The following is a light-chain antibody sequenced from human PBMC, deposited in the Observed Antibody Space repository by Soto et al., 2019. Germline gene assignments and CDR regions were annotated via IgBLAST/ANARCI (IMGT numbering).Light chain of an antibody. CDR1: SSDVGGYNY. CDR3: SSYTISSTVV. CDR2: DVS. J-gene: IGLJ2*01. V-gene: IGLV2-14*03. Sequence: QSALTQPASVSGSPGQSITISCTGTSSDVGGYNYVSWYQQYPGKAPKLMIYDVSNRPSGVSNRFSGSKSGNTASLTISGLQAEDDADYYCSSYTISSTVVFGGGTKLTVL.